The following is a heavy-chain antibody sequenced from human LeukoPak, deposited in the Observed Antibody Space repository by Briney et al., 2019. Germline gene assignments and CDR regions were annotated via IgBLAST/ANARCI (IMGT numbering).Heavy chain of an antibody. CDR2: ISSSGSTI. D-gene: IGHD6-19*01. CDR1: GFTFSSYE. J-gene: IGHJ3*02. CDR3: AKEGQWLVLFDAFDI. Sequence: GGSLRLSCAASGFTFSSYEINWVRQAPGKGLEWVSYISSSGSTIYYADSVKGRFTISRDNAKNSLYLQMNSLRAEDTAVYYCAKEGQWLVLFDAFDIWGQGTMVTVSS. V-gene: IGHV3-48*03.